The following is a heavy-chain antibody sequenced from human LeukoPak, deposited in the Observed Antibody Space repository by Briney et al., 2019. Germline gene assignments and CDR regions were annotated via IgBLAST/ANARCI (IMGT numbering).Heavy chain of an antibody. V-gene: IGHV3-11*01. J-gene: IGHJ4*02. CDR3: ARDRRAVTGGFDY. D-gene: IGHD6-19*01. CDR2: ISSSGNSI. Sequence: GGSLRLSCAASGFTFGDYYMSWIRQAPGKGLEWVSYISSSGNSIYYADSVKGRFTISRDNAKNSLYLQMNSPRAEETAVYYCARDRRAVTGGFDYWGQGTLVTVSS. CDR1: GFTFGDYY.